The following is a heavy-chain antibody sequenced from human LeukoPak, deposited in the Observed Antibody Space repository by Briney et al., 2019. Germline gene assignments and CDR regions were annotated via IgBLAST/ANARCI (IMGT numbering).Heavy chain of an antibody. J-gene: IGHJ5*02. CDR2: INPNSGGT. CDR1: GYTFNTYG. CDR3: ARDLMVRGVP. V-gene: IGHV1-2*02. D-gene: IGHD3-10*01. Sequence: GASVKVSCKASGYTFNTYGITWVRQAPGQGLEWMGWINPNSGGTNYAQKFQGRVTMTRDTSISTAYMELSRLRSDDTAVYYCARDLMVRGVPWGQGTLVTVSS.